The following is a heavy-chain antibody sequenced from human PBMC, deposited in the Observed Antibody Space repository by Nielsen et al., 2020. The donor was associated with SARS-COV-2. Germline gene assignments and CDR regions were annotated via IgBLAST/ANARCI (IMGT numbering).Heavy chain of an antibody. Sequence: WIRQPPGKGLVWVSRINSDGSSTSYADSVKGRFTISRDNAKNTLYLQMNSLKTEDTAVYYCTRDLNTGYYYGMDVWGRGTTVTVSS. CDR2: INSDGSST. D-gene: IGHD7-27*01. CDR3: TRDLNTGYYYGMDV. V-gene: IGHV3-74*01. J-gene: IGHJ6*02.